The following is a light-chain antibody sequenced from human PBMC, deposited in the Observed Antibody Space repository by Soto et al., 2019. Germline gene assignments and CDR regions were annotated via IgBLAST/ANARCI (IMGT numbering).Light chain of an antibody. Sequence: EIVMTPSPATLSVSPGERATLSCRASQSVSSNLAWYQQKPGQTPKLLIYVASTRATGIPARFSGSGSGTEFTLTLSSLQSEDFAVYYCQQYNVWPLTFGGGTKVEFK. V-gene: IGKV3-15*01. CDR2: VAS. CDR3: QQYNVWPLT. J-gene: IGKJ4*01. CDR1: QSVSSN.